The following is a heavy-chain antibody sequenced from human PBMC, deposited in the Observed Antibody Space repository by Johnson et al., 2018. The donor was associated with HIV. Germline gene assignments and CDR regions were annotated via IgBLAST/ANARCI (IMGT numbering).Heavy chain of an antibody. Sequence: MLLVESGGGLVQPGGSLRLSCAASGLTVSSNYMSWVRQAPGKGLEWVSVIFSVGSAYYADSVKGRFIISRDNSKNMLYLQMNSLRPEDTAVYYCARDGRDLVTRGSFDIWGQGTVVTVSS. J-gene: IGHJ3*02. CDR3: ARDGRDLVTRGSFDI. CDR1: GLTVSSNY. CDR2: IFSVGSA. D-gene: IGHD3-9*01. V-gene: IGHV3-66*02.